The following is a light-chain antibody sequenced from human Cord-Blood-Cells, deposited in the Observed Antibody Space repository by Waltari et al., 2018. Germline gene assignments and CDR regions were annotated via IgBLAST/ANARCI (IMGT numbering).Light chain of an antibody. CDR2: EGS. CDR3: CSYAGSSTL. Sequence: QSALTQPASVSGSPGQSITISCTGTSREAGSYHLVSWYHSHPGKAPKPMIYEGSKRPSVVSNRFSGSKSGNTASLTISGLQAEDEADYYCCSYAGSSTLFGGGTKLTVL. J-gene: IGLJ3*02. V-gene: IGLV2-23*01. CDR1: SREAGSYHL.